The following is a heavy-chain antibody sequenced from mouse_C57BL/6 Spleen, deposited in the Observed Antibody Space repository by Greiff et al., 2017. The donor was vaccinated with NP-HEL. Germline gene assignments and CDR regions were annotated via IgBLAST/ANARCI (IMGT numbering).Heavy chain of an antibody. CDR1: GYTFTSYW. D-gene: IGHD1-1*01. Sequence: VQLQQPGAELVKPGASVKVSCKASGYTFTSYWMHWVKQRPGQGLEWIGRIHPSDSDTNYNQKFKGKATLTVDKSSSTAYMQLSSLTSEDSAVYYCTTTVVATDYAMDYWGQGTSVTVSS. J-gene: IGHJ4*01. CDR2: IHPSDSDT. CDR3: TTTVVATDYAMDY. V-gene: IGHV1-74*01.